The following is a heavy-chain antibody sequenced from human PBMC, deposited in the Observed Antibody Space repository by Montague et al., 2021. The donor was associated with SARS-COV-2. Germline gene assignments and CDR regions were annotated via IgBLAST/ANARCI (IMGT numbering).Heavy chain of an antibody. CDR1: GFTFGHYA. D-gene: IGHD2-2*03. Sequence: SLRLSCAASGFTFGHYAMHWVRQIPGKGLEWVAGISGTGNDVSYAASLKGRFTISRDNAKNSLFLQTNSLGPEDTALYYFAKVWIGGQSWVYYGLAVWGQGTTVTVSS. J-gene: IGHJ6*02. CDR3: AKVWIGGQSWVYYGLAV. CDR2: ISGTGNDV. V-gene: IGHV3-9*01.